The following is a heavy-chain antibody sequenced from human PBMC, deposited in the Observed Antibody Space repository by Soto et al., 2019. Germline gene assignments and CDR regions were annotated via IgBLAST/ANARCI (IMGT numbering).Heavy chain of an antibody. D-gene: IGHD2-2*01. CDR1: GYSFTSYW. V-gene: IGHV5-51*01. Sequence: PGESLKISCQTSGYSFTSYWIGWVRQMPGKGMEWMGNIYPYDSDTRYSPPFQGQVTISADTSITTAYLQWSGLRASDTAMYFCARHLVGSTRGNFDYWGQGTLVTVSS. J-gene: IGHJ4*01. CDR2: IYPYDSDT. CDR3: ARHLVGSTRGNFDY.